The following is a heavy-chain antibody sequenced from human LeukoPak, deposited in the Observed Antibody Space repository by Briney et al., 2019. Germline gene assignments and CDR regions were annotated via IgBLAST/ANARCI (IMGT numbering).Heavy chain of an antibody. CDR2: INHSGST. V-gene: IGHV4-38-2*02. CDR3: ARQEDMVDY. D-gene: IGHD2-15*01. Sequence: SETLSLTCTVSGYSISTGYYWDWIRQPPGKGLEWIGEINHSGSTNYNPSLKSRVTISVDTSKNQFSLKLSSVTAADTAVYYCARQEDMVDYWGQGTLVTVSS. J-gene: IGHJ4*02. CDR1: GYSISTGYY.